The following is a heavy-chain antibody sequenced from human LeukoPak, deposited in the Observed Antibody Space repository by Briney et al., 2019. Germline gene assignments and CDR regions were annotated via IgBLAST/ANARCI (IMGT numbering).Heavy chain of an antibody. Sequence: GESLKISCKASGYSFSNYWIGWVRQVPGKGLEWMGIVYPRDSDTRYSPSFQGQVTISADKSISTAYLQWSSLKASDTAVYYCTRPGERSRRDWNLDQWGQGTLVTVSS. J-gene: IGHJ4*02. CDR3: TRPGERSRRDWNLDQ. V-gene: IGHV5-51*01. CDR2: VYPRDSDT. D-gene: IGHD1-1*01. CDR1: GYSFSNYW.